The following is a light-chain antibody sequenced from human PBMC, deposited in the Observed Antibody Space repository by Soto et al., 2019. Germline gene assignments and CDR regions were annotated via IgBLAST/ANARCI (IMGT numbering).Light chain of an antibody. CDR2: DAS. Sequence: RQSPDTLPLSPGERATLSCRASQSISSYLAWYQQNPGQAPRLLIYDASSRATGIPARFSGSGSGTDFTLTISRLEPEDLAVCNCQPYGSLIRFGHGT. J-gene: IGKJ5*01. CDR3: QPYGSLIR. CDR1: QSISSY. V-gene: IGKV3-20*01.